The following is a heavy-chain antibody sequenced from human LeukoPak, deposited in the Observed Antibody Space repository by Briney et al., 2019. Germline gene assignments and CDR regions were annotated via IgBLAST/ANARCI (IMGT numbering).Heavy chain of an antibody. CDR1: GDSMSSYY. J-gene: IGHJ4*02. Sequence: SDNLSLTCTVSGDSMSSYYTSWIRKPPGKGLEWMGYIYYSGSTNYNPSLKSRVTISVDTSKNQFSLKLSSVTAADTAVYYCARHVGAAAGTYYFDYWGQGTLVTVSS. CDR2: IYYSGST. CDR3: ARHVGAAAGTYYFDY. D-gene: IGHD6-13*01. V-gene: IGHV4-59*01.